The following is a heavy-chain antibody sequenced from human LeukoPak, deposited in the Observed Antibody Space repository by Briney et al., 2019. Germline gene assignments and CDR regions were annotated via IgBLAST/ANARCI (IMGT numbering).Heavy chain of an antibody. Sequence: GGSLRLSCAASGFTFSSYWMSWVRQAPGKGLEWVANIKQDGSEKYYVDSVKGRFTISRDNAKNSLYLQMNSLRAEDTAVYHCARESGVRYGDYFDYWGQGTLVTVSS. D-gene: IGHD4-17*01. V-gene: IGHV3-7*01. J-gene: IGHJ4*02. CDR3: ARESGVRYGDYFDY. CDR1: GFTFSSYW. CDR2: IKQDGSEK.